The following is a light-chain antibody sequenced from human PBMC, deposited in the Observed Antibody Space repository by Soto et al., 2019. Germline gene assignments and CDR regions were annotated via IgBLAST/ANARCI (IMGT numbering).Light chain of an antibody. Sequence: DIVLTQSPATLSLSPGDRATLSCRASQSVSTYLAWYQQKPGQAPRLLIYAASTRAAGIPARFSGSWSGTDFSLTITSLEPEDFAVYYCHQRSDWPSTFGGGTKVEIK. CDR2: AAS. V-gene: IGKV3-11*01. CDR1: QSVSTY. CDR3: HQRSDWPST. J-gene: IGKJ4*01.